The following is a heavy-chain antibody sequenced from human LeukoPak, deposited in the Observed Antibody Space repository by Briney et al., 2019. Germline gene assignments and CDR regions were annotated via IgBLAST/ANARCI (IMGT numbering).Heavy chain of an antibody. Sequence: GASVKVSCKASGYTFTSYGISWVRQAPGQGLEWMGWISAYNGNTNYAQKLQGRVTMTTDTSTSTAYMELRSLRSDDTAVYYCARESNLWSGGQLTFDPWGRGTLVTVSS. V-gene: IGHV1-18*01. CDR1: GYTFTSYG. CDR3: ARESNLWSGGQLTFDP. J-gene: IGHJ5*02. CDR2: ISAYNGNT. D-gene: IGHD3-3*01.